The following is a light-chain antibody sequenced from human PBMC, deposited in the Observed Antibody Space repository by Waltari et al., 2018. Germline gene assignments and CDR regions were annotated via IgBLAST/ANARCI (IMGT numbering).Light chain of an antibody. CDR1: QRLGSN. CDR3: QQYNNWPFT. CDR2: GAS. V-gene: IGKV3-15*01. Sequence: EIVMTQSPATLSVSPGERATLSCRASQRLGSNLAWYQQKPSQAPRLLSYGASTRATGIPARFSGSGSVTEFTLTISSLQSEDFAVYYCQQYNNWPFTFGGGTKVEIK. J-gene: IGKJ4*01.